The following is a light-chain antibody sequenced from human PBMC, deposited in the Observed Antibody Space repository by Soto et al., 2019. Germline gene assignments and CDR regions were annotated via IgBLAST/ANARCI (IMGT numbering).Light chain of an antibody. Sequence: QSALTQPASVSGSPGQSNTISCTGTSSDVGGYNYVSWYQQHPGKAPKLMIYDVSNRPSGVSNRFSGSKSGNTASLTISGLQAEDEADYYCSSYKSSSTYVFGTGTKVTVL. CDR3: SSYKSSSTYV. J-gene: IGLJ1*01. CDR2: DVS. CDR1: SSDVGGYNY. V-gene: IGLV2-14*01.